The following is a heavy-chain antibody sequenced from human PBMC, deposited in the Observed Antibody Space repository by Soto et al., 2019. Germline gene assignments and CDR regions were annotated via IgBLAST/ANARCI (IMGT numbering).Heavy chain of an antibody. J-gene: IGHJ3*01. CDR1: GFTFSSYS. CDR3: ARAAVGEAFKV. Sequence: EVQLVESGGGLVKPGGSLRLSCAASGFTFSSYSMNWVRQAPGKGLEWVSSISSGSDYIFYADSVKGRFTISRDNAKNLLFLQMSRLTAEDTAVYYCARAAVGEAFKVWGQGTVVTVSS. CDR2: ISSGSDYI. V-gene: IGHV3-21*01.